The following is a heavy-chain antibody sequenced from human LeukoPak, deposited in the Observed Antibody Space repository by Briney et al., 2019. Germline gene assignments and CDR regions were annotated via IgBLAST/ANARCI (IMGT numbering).Heavy chain of an antibody. D-gene: IGHD1-7*01. CDR3: AKASPRGWYHWNYYFDH. CDR2: ISGDGGNT. V-gene: IGHV3-43*02. J-gene: IGHJ4*02. Sequence: VGALRLSCAPPLFTFSEYAMHSGPPTPRKCLECVSLISGDGGNTCYADSLKGRFIISRDNSKNSLYLQMNSLRDEDTAFYYCAKASPRGWYHWNYYFDHWGQGTLVTVSS. CDR1: LFTFSEYA.